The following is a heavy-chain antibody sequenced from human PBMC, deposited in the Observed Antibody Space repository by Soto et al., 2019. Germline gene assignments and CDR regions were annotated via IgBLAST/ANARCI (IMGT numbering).Heavy chain of an antibody. CDR3: TPQLINHYQKRGGEEV. J-gene: IGHJ6*02. CDR1: EGSFSSHT. Sequence: QVQLVQSGPELKKPGSSVKVSCTASEGSFSSHTFSWVRQTPGQGLEWMGRIIPVLTIANYAPKFQDRVTITEEQSTTTGYRELSSLIPDDTAVYYCTPQLINHYQKRGGEEVWGQGTTVTVYS. D-gene: IGHD6-6*01. CDR2: IIPVLTIA. V-gene: IGHV1-69*02.